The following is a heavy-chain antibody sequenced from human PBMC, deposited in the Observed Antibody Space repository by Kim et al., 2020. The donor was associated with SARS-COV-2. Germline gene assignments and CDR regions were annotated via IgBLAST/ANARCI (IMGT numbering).Heavy chain of an antibody. CDR2: MFHSEGT. CDR3: ARRSRSVRSCGQDNWLDP. CDR1: GDSIRSYY. Sequence: SETLSLTCTVSGDSIRSYYWNWLRQPPGKGLEWIGYMFHSEGTHYNPSFQSRLTISADMAKNQYCLLLRSVTAADTAVYYCARRSRSVRSCGQDNWLDPWGQGARVTLAS. V-gene: IGHV4-59*08. J-gene: IGHJ5*02. D-gene: IGHD2-15*01.